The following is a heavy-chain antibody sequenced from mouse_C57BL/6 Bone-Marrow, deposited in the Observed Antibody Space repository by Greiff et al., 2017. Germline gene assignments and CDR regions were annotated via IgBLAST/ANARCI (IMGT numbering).Heavy chain of an antibody. CDR2: IYPRDGST. J-gene: IGHJ1*03. Sequence: QVQLKESGPELVKPGASVKLSCKASGYTFTSYDINWVKQRPGQGLEWIGWIYPRDGSTKYNEKFKGKATLTVDTSSSTAYMELHSLTSEDSAVYSCSSYENYDGWGTGATVTVSS. CDR1: GYTFTSYD. D-gene: IGHD1-1*01. CDR3: SSYENYDG. V-gene: IGHV1-85*01.